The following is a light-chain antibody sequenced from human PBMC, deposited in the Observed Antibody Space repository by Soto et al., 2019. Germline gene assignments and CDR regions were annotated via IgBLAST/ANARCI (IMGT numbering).Light chain of an antibody. J-gene: IGLJ1*01. V-gene: IGLV2-14*01. CDR3: SSYTTSSTLLYV. CDR2: EVS. Sequence: QSALPQPASVSGSPGQSITISCTGTSSDVGGYNYVSWYQQHPGKAPKLMIYEVSNRPSGVSNRFSGSKSGNTASLPISGLQAEDEADYYCSSYTTSSTLLYVFGTGTKVTVL. CDR1: SSDVGGYNY.